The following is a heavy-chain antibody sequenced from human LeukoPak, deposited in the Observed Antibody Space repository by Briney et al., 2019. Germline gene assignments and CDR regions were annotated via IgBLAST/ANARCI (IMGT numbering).Heavy chain of an antibody. CDR2: IYHSGST. D-gene: IGHD2-8*01. V-gene: IGHV4-38-2*01. CDR1: GYSISSGYY. CDR3: AGTIGYCTNGVCYFDY. Sequence: SXXLXLTCAVSGYSISSGYYWGWIRPPPGKGLEWIGIIYHSGSTYYNPSLKSRVTISVDTSKNQFSLKLSSVTAADTAVYYCAGTIGYCTNGVCYFDYWGQGTLVTVSS. J-gene: IGHJ4*02.